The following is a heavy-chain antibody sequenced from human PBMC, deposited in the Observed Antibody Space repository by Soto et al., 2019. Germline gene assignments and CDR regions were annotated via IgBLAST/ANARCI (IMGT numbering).Heavy chain of an antibody. CDR2: IYYSGST. J-gene: IGHJ4*02. D-gene: IGHD2-15*01. CDR3: ARGLVVVVAAPPLYFDY. Sequence: PSETMSLTCTVSGGSISSGGYYWSWIRQHPGKGLEWIGYIYYSGSTYYNPSLKSRVTISVDTPKNQFSLKLSSVTAADTAVYYCARGLVVVVAAPPLYFDYWGQGTLVTVSS. CDR1: GGSISSGGYY. V-gene: IGHV4-31*03.